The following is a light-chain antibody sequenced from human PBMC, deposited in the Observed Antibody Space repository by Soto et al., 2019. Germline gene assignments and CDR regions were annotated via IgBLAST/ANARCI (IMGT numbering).Light chain of an antibody. CDR3: SSYTPSSTVL. CDR2: EVS. J-gene: IGLJ2*01. V-gene: IGLV2-14*01. CDR1: SSDVGGYNY. Sequence: QSALPQPASGAGSPGQSITISCTGTSSDVGGYNYVSWYQHYPGNSHMLVIYEVSHRPSGVSNRFSGSESGNTASLSVSGLQAEDEADYYCSSYTPSSTVLFGGGTKLAV.